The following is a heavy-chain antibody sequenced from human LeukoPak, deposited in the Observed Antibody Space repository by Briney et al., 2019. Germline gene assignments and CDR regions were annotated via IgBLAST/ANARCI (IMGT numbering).Heavy chain of an antibody. Sequence: GGSLRLSCATSGFIFSNYAVNWVRQAPGKGLEWVANIKQDGSEKYYVDSVKGRFTISRDNAKNSLYLQMNSLRAEDTAVYYCAGTLYSGYGLGSLGAFDIWGQGTMVTVSS. J-gene: IGHJ3*02. V-gene: IGHV3-7*03. CDR2: IKQDGSEK. CDR3: AGTLYSGYGLGSLGAFDI. D-gene: IGHD5-12*01. CDR1: GFIFSNYA.